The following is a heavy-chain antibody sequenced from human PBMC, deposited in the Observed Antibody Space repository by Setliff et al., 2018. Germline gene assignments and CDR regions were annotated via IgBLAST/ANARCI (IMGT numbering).Heavy chain of an antibody. Sequence: SETLSLTCNVSGDSISSTYHWGWIRQSPGKGLEWIGTIYHSGNTYYNPSLNSRLTISVDTSKNQFSLKLSSVTAADTAVYYCARDGPGRGVDYWGQGTLVTVSS. D-gene: IGHD1-26*01. V-gene: IGHV4-38-2*02. J-gene: IGHJ4*02. CDR3: ARDGPGRGVDY. CDR1: GDSISSTYH. CDR2: IYHSGNT.